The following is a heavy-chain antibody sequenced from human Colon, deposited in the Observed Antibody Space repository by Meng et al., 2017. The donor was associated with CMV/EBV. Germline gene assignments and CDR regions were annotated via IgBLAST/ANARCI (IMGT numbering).Heavy chain of an antibody. CDR3: ANPPAGDPVYYHYYGMDV. CDR2: IYSGGST. CDR1: GFTVSSNY. V-gene: IGHV3-53*01. D-gene: IGHD7-27*01. Sequence: GESLKISCAASGFTVSSNYMSWVRQAPGKGLEWVSVIYSGGSTYYADSVKGRFTISRDNSKNTLYLQMNSLRAEDTAVYYCANPPAGDPVYYHYYGMDVWGQGTTVTVSS. J-gene: IGHJ6*02.